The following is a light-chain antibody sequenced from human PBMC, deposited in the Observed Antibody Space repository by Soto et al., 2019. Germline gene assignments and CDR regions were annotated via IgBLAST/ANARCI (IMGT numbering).Light chain of an antibody. CDR1: DIVTASY. Sequence: DIVLTQSPGSLSLSPGERATLSCRASDIVTASYIAWYQHKPGQAPRLLINGASTRVAVIPDRFSGSGSGTDFTLTIDRLEPEDLGVYYCLQYGSSPSTFGQGTKLEIK. CDR3: LQYGSSPST. J-gene: IGKJ2*01. V-gene: IGKV3-20*01. CDR2: GAS.